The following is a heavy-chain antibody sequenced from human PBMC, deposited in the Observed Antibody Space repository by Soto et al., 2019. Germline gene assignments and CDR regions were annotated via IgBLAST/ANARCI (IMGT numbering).Heavy chain of an antibody. Sequence: QVQLVQSGAEVKKPGSSVKVSCEAPGGTFDHAAITWVRQAPGQGLEWVGGINPMFNSTHYAQKFRGRVTLTADAVTSTAFRDLRGLTSDDTAVYYGARQIFADDYWGQGTLLGVSS. CDR1: GGTFDHAA. CDR3: ARQIFADDY. J-gene: IGHJ4*02. D-gene: IGHD3-9*01. CDR2: INPMFNST. V-gene: IGHV1-69*01.